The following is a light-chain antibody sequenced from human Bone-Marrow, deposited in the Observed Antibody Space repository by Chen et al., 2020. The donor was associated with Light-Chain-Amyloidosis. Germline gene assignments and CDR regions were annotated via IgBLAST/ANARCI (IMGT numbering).Light chain of an antibody. Sequence: QSALTQPASVSGTPGQSITMSCTGTSSDVGGDNHVSWYQQHPDKAPKLMIYEVTNRPSWVPDRFSGSKSDNTASLTISGLQTEDEADYFFSSYTITNTLVFGSGTRVTVL. CDR3: SSYTITNTLV. CDR2: EVT. CDR1: SSDVGGDNH. J-gene: IGLJ1*01. V-gene: IGLV2-14*01.